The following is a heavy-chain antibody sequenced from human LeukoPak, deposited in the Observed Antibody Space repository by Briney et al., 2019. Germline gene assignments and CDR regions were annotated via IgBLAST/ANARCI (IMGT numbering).Heavy chain of an antibody. CDR2: IYHSGST. CDR1: GGSINRNNW. J-gene: IGHJ5*02. CDR3: ATERRFGYYSDSSGYPPS. Sequence: SETLSLTCIVSGGSINRNNWWSWVRQPPGKGLEWIGEIYHSGSTNYNPSLKSRVNISVDKSKNQFSLKLSSVTAADTAVYYCATERRFGYYSDSSGYPPSWGQGTLVTVSS. D-gene: IGHD3-22*01. V-gene: IGHV4-4*02.